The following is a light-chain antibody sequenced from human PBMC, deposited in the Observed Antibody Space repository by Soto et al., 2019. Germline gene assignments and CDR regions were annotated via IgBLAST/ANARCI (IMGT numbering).Light chain of an antibody. CDR2: EVS. J-gene: IGLJ3*02. CDR3: SSHSTSSIWV. CDR1: SSDVGDYNF. V-gene: IGLV2-14*03. Sequence: QSALTQPASVSGSPGQSITISCTGTSSDVGDYNFVSWYQQLPGKAPKLMMYEVSHRPSGVSNRFSGSKSGNTASLTISGLLAEDEAHYYCSSHSTSSIWVFGGGTKLTV.